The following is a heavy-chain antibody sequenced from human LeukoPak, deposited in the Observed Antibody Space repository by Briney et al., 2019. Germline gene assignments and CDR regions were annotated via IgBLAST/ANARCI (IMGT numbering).Heavy chain of an antibody. D-gene: IGHD6-19*01. CDR2: IYSGGST. CDR1: GFTVSRSY. J-gene: IGHJ4*02. V-gene: IGHV3-66*01. CDR3: ARGDGSSGWNNYDY. Sequence: GGSLRLSCAASGFTVSRSYMSWIRQAPGKGLEWVSVIYSGGSTYYADSVKGRFTISRDNSKNTLYLQMNSLRAEDTAVYYCARGDGSSGWNNYDYWGQGTLVTVSS.